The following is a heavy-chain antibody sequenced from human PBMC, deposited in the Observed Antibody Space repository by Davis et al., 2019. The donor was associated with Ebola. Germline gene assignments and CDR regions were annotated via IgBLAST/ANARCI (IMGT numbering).Heavy chain of an antibody. CDR2: ISDIGNT. CDR1: GVSISSRSW. J-gene: IGHJ6*02. CDR3: AGQWKILRVWSV. Sequence: MPSETLSLTCAVSGVSISSRSWWSLVRLSPGKGLELIGEISDIGNTKYNPSLTGRVTMSIDKSKNQFSLRLTSVTAADAAVYYCAGQWKILRVWSVWGQGTTVTVSS. V-gene: IGHV4-4*02. D-gene: IGHD2-15*01.